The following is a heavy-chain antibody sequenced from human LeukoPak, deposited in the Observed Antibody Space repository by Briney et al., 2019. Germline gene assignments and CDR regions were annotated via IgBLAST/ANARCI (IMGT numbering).Heavy chain of an antibody. Sequence: PSETLSLTCVVSGDSITSGYYWAWIRPPPGKGLEWIGSIFHSGSTYRNPSLRSRVTISLNTSKNQISLILSSMTAADTAVYYCARSSSVDTALVGVHWFDPWGQGTLVTVPS. V-gene: IGHV4-38-2*01. J-gene: IGHJ5*02. CDR2: IFHSGST. D-gene: IGHD5-18*01. CDR3: ARSSSVDTALVGVHWFDP. CDR1: GDSITSGYY.